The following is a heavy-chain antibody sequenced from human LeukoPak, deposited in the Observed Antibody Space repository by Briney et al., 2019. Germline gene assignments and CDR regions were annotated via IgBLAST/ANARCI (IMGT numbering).Heavy chain of an antibody. Sequence: ASVKVSCKASGYTFTSYDINWVRQATGQGLEWMGWMNPNSGNTGYAQKFQGRVTMAEDTSTDTAYMELSSLRSEDTAVYYCATDLHSNYYYYYGMDVWGQGTTVTVSS. CDR3: ATDLHSNYYYYYGMDV. D-gene: IGHD4-11*01. CDR1: GYTFTSYD. V-gene: IGHV1-8*01. J-gene: IGHJ6*02. CDR2: MNPNSGNT.